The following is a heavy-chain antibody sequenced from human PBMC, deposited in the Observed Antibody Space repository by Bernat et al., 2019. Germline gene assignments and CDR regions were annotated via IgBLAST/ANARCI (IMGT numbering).Heavy chain of an antibody. D-gene: IGHD6-13*01. Sequence: QVQLVESGGGVVQPGRSLRLSCAASGFTFSSYGMHWVRQVPGKWLEWVAVISYDGSNKYYADSVKGRFTISRDNSKNTLYLQMNSLRAEDTAVYYCAKDLAGTFDYWGQGTLVTVSS. V-gene: IGHV3-30*18. CDR3: AKDLAGTFDY. CDR1: GFTFSSYG. J-gene: IGHJ4*02. CDR2: ISYDGSNK.